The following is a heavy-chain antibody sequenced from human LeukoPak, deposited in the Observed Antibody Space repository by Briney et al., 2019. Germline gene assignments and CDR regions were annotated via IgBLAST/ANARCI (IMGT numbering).Heavy chain of an antibody. J-gene: IGHJ4*02. Sequence: AAVKVSCKASGYTFTSYDINWVRQATGQGLEWMGWMNPNSGNTGYAQKFQGRVTMTRNTSISTAYMELSSLRSEDTAVYYCARGETEGYDFWSGYYSVLDSFDYWGQGTLVTVSS. CDR2: MNPNSGNT. CDR1: GYTFTSYD. V-gene: IGHV1-8*01. D-gene: IGHD3-3*01. CDR3: ARGETEGYDFWSGYYSVLDSFDY.